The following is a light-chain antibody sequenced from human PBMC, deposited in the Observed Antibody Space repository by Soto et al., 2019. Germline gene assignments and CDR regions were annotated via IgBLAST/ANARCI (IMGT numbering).Light chain of an antibody. CDR1: TSDGGSNKF. CDR2: EGT. V-gene: IGLV2-14*02. J-gene: IGLJ3*02. CDR3: MSYTGSTTTHWV. Sequence: QSVLTQPASVSGSPGQSITISCTGITSDGGSNKFVSWYQQHPGKAPKLMIYEGTKRPPAISNRFSASKSGNTASLIISGLQAEDEADYYCMSYTGSTTTHWVLGGGTKLTVL.